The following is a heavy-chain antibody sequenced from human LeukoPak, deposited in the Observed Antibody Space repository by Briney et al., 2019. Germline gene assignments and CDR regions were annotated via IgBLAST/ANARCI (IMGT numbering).Heavy chain of an antibody. CDR3: ARAYAIVGPGIDY. Sequence: GASVKVSCKASGYTFTGYYMHWVRQAPGQGLEWMGWINPNSGGTNYAQKFQGRVTMTRDTSISTAYMELSRLRSDDTAVYYCARAYAIVGPGIDYWGQGTLVTVSS. J-gene: IGHJ4*02. CDR2: INPNSGGT. V-gene: IGHV1-2*02. CDR1: GYTFTGYY. D-gene: IGHD3-22*01.